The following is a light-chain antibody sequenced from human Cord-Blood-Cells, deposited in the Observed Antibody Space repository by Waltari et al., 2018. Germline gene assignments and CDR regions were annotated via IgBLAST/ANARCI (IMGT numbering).Light chain of an antibody. CDR3: SSYTSSSTPVV. CDR1: SSDVGGYNY. J-gene: IGLJ2*01. V-gene: IGLV2-14*03. CDR2: DVS. Sequence: QSALTQPASVSGSPGQSITIPCTGTSSDVGGYNYVSWYQHHPGKAPKLMIYDVSNRPSGVSNRFSGSKSGNTASLTISGLQAEDEADYYCSSYTSSSTPVVFGGGTKLTVL.